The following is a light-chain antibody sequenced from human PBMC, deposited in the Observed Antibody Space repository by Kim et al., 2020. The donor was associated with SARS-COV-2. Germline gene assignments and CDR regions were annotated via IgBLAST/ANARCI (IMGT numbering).Light chain of an antibody. CDR1: QTVLYNSNNKNY. CDR2: WAS. V-gene: IGKV4-1*01. J-gene: IGKJ2*03. CDR3: QQYYSTPPS. Sequence: RATLKCKSSQTVLYNSNNKNYLAWYQQKPGQAPKLLIYWASIRESGVSDRFSGSGSETDFTRTISSLQAEDVAVYYCQQYYSTPPSFGQGTKLEI.